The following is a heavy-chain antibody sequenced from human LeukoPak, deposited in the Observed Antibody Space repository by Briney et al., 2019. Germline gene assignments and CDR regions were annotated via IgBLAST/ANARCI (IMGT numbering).Heavy chain of an antibody. CDR2: ISSSSSYI. CDR1: GFTFSSYS. D-gene: IGHD6-19*01. V-gene: IGHV3-21*01. J-gene: IGHJ4*02. CDR3: ARSIAVAGTLTGGY. Sequence: GGSLRLSXAASGFTFSSYSMNWVRQAPGKGLDWFSSISSSSSYIYYAASVKGRFTISRDNAKNSLYLQMNSLRAEDTAVYYCARSIAVAGTLTGGYWGQGTLVTVSS.